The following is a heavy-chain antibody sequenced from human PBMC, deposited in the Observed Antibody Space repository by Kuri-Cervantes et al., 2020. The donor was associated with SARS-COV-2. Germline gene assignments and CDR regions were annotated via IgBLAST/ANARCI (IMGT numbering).Heavy chain of an antibody. V-gene: IGHV3-33*08. D-gene: IGHD6-13*01. J-gene: IGHJ4*02. CDR3: ARDHGIAAAGTSGGFDY. CDR2: IWYDGSNK. CDR1: GFTVSSNY. Sequence: GESLKISCAASGFTVSSNYMHWVRQAPGKGLEWVAVIWYDGSNKYYADSVKGRFTISRDNSKNTLYLQMNSLRAEDTAVYYCARDHGIAAAGTSGGFDYWGQGTLVTVSS.